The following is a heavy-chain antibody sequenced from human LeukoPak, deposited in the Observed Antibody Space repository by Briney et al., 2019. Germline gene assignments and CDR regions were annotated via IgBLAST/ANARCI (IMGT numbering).Heavy chain of an antibody. J-gene: IGHJ6*03. V-gene: IGHV3-7*01. D-gene: IGHD6-13*01. CDR3: AREGQQLVNLYYYYYMDV. CDR2: IKQDGSEK. CDR1: GFTFSSYW. Sequence: GGSLRLSCAASGFTFSSYWMSWVRQAPGKGLEWVANIKQDGSEKYYVDSVKGRFTISRDNAKNSLYLQMNSLRAEDTAVYYCAREGQQLVNLYYYYYMDVWGKGTTVTVSS.